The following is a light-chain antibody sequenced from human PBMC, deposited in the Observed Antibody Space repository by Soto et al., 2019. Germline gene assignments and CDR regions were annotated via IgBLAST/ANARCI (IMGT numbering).Light chain of an antibody. V-gene: IGKV3-20*01. J-gene: IGKJ5*01. CDR3: QQYGGSFT. CDR2: GAS. CDR1: QSLSSVY. Sequence: EIVLTQSPGTLSLSPGERATLSCRASQSLSSVYLAWYQQKPGQAPRLLIYGASSRATGIPDRFSGSGSGTDFSLTISRLEPEDFAVYYCQQYGGSFTFGQGTRLEIK.